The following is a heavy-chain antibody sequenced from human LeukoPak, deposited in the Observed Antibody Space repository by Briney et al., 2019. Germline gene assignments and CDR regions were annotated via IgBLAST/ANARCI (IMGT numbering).Heavy chain of an antibody. CDR2: ISGSGGST. CDR1: GFTFINYA. Sequence: GGSLRLSRAASGFTFINYAMSWVRQAPGKGLEWVSAISGSGGSTYYADSVKGRFTISRDNSKNTLYLQMNSLRAEDTAVYYCAKGPYGYNYGGFDSWDQGTLVTVSS. J-gene: IGHJ4*02. D-gene: IGHD5-18*01. V-gene: IGHV3-23*01. CDR3: AKGPYGYNYGGFDS.